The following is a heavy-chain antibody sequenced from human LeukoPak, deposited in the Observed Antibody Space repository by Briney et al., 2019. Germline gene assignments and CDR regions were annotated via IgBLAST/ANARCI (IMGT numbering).Heavy chain of an antibody. CDR2: MNPNSGNT. J-gene: IGHJ4*02. Sequence: ASVKVSCKASGYTFGNYDIHWVRQATGQGLEWMGWMNPNSGNTGYAQKFQGRVTITRNTSISTAYMELSSLRSEDTAVYYCARVDSSGWYRDFDYWGQGTLVTVPS. CDR1: GYTFGNYD. V-gene: IGHV1-8*03. D-gene: IGHD6-19*01. CDR3: ARVDSSGWYRDFDY.